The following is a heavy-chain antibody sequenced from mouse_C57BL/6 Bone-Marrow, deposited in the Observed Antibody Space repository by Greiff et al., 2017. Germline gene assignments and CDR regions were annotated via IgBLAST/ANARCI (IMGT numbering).Heavy chain of an antibody. J-gene: IGHJ4*01. CDR3: TTITTVVSGMDY. Sequence: VQLQQSGAELVRPGASVKLSCTASGFNIKDDYMHWVKQRPEQGLEWIGWIDPENGDTEYASKLQGKATITADTSSNTAYLQLSSLTSEDTAVYYCTTITTVVSGMDYWGQGTSVTVSS. D-gene: IGHD1-1*01. V-gene: IGHV14-4*01. CDR1: GFNIKDDY. CDR2: IDPENGDT.